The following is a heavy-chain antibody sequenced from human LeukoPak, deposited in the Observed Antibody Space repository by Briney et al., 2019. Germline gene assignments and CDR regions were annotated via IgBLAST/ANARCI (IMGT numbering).Heavy chain of an antibody. Sequence: SETLSLTCTVSGGSINSYYWSWIRQPAGKGLEWIGRIYTSGSTEYNPSLKSRVTMSVDTSKNQFSLKLTSVTAADTAVYYCARAQSSSWYIDCWGQGTLVTVSS. CDR3: ARAQSSSWYIDC. CDR1: GGSINSYY. CDR2: IYTSGST. D-gene: IGHD6-13*01. V-gene: IGHV4-4*07. J-gene: IGHJ4*02.